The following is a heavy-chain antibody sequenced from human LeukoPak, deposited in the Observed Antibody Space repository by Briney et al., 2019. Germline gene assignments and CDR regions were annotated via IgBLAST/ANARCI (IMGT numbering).Heavy chain of an antibody. Sequence: ASVKVSCKASGGTFSSYAIRWVRQAPGQGLEWMGGIIPIFGTANYAQKFQGRVTITADESTSTAYMELSILRSEDTAVYYCARDPKGDYVRAYYFDYWGQGTLVTVSS. V-gene: IGHV1-69*13. CDR2: IIPIFGTA. CDR3: ARDPKGDYVRAYYFDY. CDR1: GGTFSSYA. J-gene: IGHJ4*02. D-gene: IGHD3-16*01.